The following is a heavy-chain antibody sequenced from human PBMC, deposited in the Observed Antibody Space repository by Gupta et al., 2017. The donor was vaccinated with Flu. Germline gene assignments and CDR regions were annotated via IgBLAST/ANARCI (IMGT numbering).Heavy chain of an antibody. J-gene: IGHJ6*02. D-gene: IGHD6-13*01. CDR2: ISPYNGNT. V-gene: IGHV1-18*01. Sequence: ITWVRQAPGQGLEGMAWISPYNGNTHYSQKFQDRVIMTTDTSTNTAHMELTSLRSDDTAVYYCARPTAAALDVWGQGTTVTVSS. CDR3: ARPTAAALDV.